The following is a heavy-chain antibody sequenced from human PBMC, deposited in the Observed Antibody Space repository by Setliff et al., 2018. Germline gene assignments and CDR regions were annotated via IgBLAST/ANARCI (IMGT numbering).Heavy chain of an antibody. CDR3: ARQPPLNWAIPFDL. CDR1: GDSISRAKYY. Sequence: SETLSLTCTVSGDSISRAKYYWSWIRQSAGKGLECIGRIYTDGSTKYNPSLNSRVTLLIDTAKNQISLRLSSVTAADTAVYFCARQPPLNWAIPFDLWGQGKRVPVSS. CDR2: IYTDGST. D-gene: IGHD7-27*01. J-gene: IGHJ3*01. V-gene: IGHV4-61*02.